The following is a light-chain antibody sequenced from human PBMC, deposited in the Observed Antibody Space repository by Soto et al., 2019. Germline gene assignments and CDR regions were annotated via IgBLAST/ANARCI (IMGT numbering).Light chain of an antibody. J-gene: IGKJ1*01. Sequence: EGVLTQSPGTLSLSPGERATLSCRASQSVSTNYLAWYQQKPGQAPRLLIYGASSRATGIPDRFSGSGSGTDFTLTISRLEPEDFAVYYCQQYGSSRTFGQGTKVDIK. CDR2: GAS. V-gene: IGKV3-20*01. CDR1: QSVSTNY. CDR3: QQYGSSRT.